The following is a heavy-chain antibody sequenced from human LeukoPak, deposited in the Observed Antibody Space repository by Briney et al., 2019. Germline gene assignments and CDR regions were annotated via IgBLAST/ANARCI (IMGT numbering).Heavy chain of an antibody. CDR2: ISSSGSTI. CDR3: ARGRYSGSYLLDY. J-gene: IGHJ4*02. V-gene: IGHV3-11*04. Sequence: GGSLRLSCTASGFTFSDYYMSWIRQAPGKGLEWVSYISSSGSTIYYVDSVKGRFTISRDNAKNSLYLQMNSLRAEDTALYYCARGRYSGSYLLDYWGQGTLVTVSS. CDR1: GFTFSDYY. D-gene: IGHD1-26*01.